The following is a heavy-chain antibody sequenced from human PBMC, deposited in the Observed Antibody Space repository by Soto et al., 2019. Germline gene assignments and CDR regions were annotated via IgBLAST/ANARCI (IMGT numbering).Heavy chain of an antibody. Sequence: EVQLLESGGGLVQPGGSLRLSCAASGFSFSTYAMTWVRQAPGKGLEWVSVVSYSGDTTYYAVSVKSRFTISRDNSKKTLYLQMNSLRGDAAAVDYCAKVYGRGSRPNYYGMDVWGHGPAVTVSS. J-gene: IGHJ6*02. CDR2: VSYSGDTT. CDR1: GFSFSTYA. V-gene: IGHV3-23*01. CDR3: AKVYGRGSRPNYYGMDV. D-gene: IGHD2-15*01.